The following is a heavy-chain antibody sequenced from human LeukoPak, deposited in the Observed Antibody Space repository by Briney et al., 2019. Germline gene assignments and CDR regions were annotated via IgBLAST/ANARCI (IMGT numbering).Heavy chain of an antibody. CDR3: AAERGGTAMVEPGFDS. CDR2: IVVGRGNT. J-gene: IGHJ4*02. V-gene: IGHV1-58*02. Sequence: SVKVSCKASGFTFTSSAMQWVRQARGQRLEWIGWIVVGRGNTNDAQKFQERVTITRDMSTSTAYMELSSLRSEDTAVYYCAAERGGTAMVEPGFDSWGQGTLVTVSS. D-gene: IGHD5-18*01. CDR1: GFTFTSSA.